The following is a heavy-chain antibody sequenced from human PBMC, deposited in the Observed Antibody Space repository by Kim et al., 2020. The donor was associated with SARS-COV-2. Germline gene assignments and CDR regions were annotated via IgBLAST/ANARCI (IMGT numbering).Heavy chain of an antibody. V-gene: IGHV3-21*01. CDR2: ISSSSSYI. CDR1: GFTFSSYS. J-gene: IGHJ6*03. CDR3: ARAIRYCTNGVCYFPDYYYYYYMDV. D-gene: IGHD2-8*01. Sequence: GGSLRLSCAASGFTFSSYSMNWVRQAPGKGLEWVSSISSSSSYIYYADSVKGRFTISRDNAKNSLYLQMNSLRAEDTAVYYCARAIRYCTNGVCYFPDYYYYYYMDVWGKGTTVTVSS.